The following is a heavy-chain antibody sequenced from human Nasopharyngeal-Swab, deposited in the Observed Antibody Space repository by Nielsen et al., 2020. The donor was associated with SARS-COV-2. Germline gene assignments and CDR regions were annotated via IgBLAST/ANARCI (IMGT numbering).Heavy chain of an antibody. Sequence: WGSLRLSCAVSGFTFSNSWVHWVRQAPGKGLVWVSRINSDGSRTGYADSVKGRFTISIDNDKNTLYLQMNSLSAEDTAVYYCARDFDKTGDWGQGTLVTVSS. CDR2: INSDGSRT. CDR3: ARDFDKTGD. V-gene: IGHV3-74*01. CDR1: GFTFSNSW. D-gene: IGHD7-27*01. J-gene: IGHJ4*01.